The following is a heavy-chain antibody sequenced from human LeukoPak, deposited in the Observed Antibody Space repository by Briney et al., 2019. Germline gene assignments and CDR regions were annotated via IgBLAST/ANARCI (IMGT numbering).Heavy chain of an antibody. CDR2: KWYDGSNE. Sequence: TGRSLRLSCAASGFTFSSYAMHWVRQAPGKGLEWVAVKWYDGSNEYYADSVKGRFTISRDNSKNTLYLQMNSLRAEDTAVYYCAKDRGSGYDLYYFDYWGQGTLVTVSS. CDR3: AKDRGSGYDLYYFDY. D-gene: IGHD5-12*01. V-gene: IGHV3-33*06. CDR1: GFTFSSYA. J-gene: IGHJ4*02.